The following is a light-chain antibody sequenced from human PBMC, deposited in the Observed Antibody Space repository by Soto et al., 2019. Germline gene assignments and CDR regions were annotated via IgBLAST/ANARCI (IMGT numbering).Light chain of an antibody. J-gene: IGLJ2*01. CDR3: QLWDSSSDHVV. Sequence: SYELTQPPSVSVAPGQTARITCGGTNIGRKSVHWYQQKPGQAPVVVVYDYRERPSGIPERFSGSNSGNTAALPISRVEAGDEADYYCQLWDSSSDHVVFGGGTKLTVL. V-gene: IGLV3-21*02. CDR2: DYR. CDR1: NIGRKS.